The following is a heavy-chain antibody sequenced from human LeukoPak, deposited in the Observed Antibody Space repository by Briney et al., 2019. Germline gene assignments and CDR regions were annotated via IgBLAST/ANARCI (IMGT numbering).Heavy chain of an antibody. V-gene: IGHV3-66*02. J-gene: IGHJ4*02. Sequence: GGSLRLSCAASGFTVSSNYMSWVRQAPGKGLEWVSVIYSGGSTYYADSVKGRFTISRDNSKNTLYLRMNSLRAEDTAVYYCARGGTYYYDSSGYNHFDYWGQGTLVTVSS. D-gene: IGHD3-22*01. CDR1: GFTVSSNY. CDR3: ARGGTYYYDSSGYNHFDY. CDR2: IYSGGST.